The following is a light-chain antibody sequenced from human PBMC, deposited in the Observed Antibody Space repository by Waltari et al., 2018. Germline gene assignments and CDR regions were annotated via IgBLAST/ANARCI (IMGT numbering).Light chain of an antibody. CDR2: AAS. CDR3: QQYGSSTPGYT. CDR1: QSVSSDY. V-gene: IGKV3-20*01. J-gene: IGKJ2*01. Sequence: EIVLTHSPGTLSLSPGERATLPCRATQSVSSDYLAWYQQKRGQAPRLLIYAASTRATGIPDRFSGSGSGTDFTLTISRLEPEDFAVYHCQQYGSSTPGYTFGQGTKLEIK.